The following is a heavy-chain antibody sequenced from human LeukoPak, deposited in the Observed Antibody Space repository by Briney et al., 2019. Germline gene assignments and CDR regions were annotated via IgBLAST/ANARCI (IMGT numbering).Heavy chain of an antibody. CDR3: ARDRTRVLPAAVPLY. D-gene: IGHD6-13*01. J-gene: IGHJ4*02. CDR2: INPNSGGT. CDR1: GYTFTGYY. Sequence: GASVKVSCKASGYTFTGYYMHWVRQAPGQGLEWMGWINPNSGGTNYAQKFQGRVTMTRDTSISAAYMELSRLRSDDTAVYYCARDRTRVLPAAVPLYWGQGTLVTVSS. V-gene: IGHV1-2*02.